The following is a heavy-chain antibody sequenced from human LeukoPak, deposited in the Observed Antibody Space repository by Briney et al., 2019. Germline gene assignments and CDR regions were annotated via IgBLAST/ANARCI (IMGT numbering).Heavy chain of an antibody. D-gene: IGHD3-10*01. CDR3: ARDSRFTTVRGGDGMDV. J-gene: IGHJ6*02. CDR2: ISSSGSTI. CDR1: GFTFSSYE. V-gene: IGHV3-48*03. Sequence: GGSLRLSCAASGFTFSSYEMNWVRQAPGKGLEWVSYISSSGSTIYYADSVKGRFTISRDNAKNSLYLQMNSLRAEDTAVYYCARDSRFTTVRGGDGMDVWGQGTTVTVSS.